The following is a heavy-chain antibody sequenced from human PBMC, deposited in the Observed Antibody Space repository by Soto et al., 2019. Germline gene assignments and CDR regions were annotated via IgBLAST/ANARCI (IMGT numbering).Heavy chain of an antibody. CDR3: ARSSSYTIAAAGNNWFDP. CDR2: IYYSGST. Sequence: SETLSLTCAVSGYSVSSGYYWGWIRQPPGKGLEWIGYIYYSGSTYYNPSLKSRVTISVDTSKNQFSLKLSSVTAADTAVYYCARSSSYTIAAAGNNWFDPWGQGTLVTVSS. D-gene: IGHD6-13*01. V-gene: IGHV4-38-2*01. CDR1: GYSVSSGYY. J-gene: IGHJ5*02.